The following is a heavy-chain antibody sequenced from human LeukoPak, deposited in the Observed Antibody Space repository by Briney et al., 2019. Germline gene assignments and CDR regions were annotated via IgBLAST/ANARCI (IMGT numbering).Heavy chain of an antibody. D-gene: IGHD3-16*01. Sequence: GGSLRLSCAASGFTFSSYAMHWVRQAPGKGLEWVAVISYDGSNKYYADSVKGRFTISRDNSKNTLYLQMNSLRAEDTAVYYCARGQMMSPLTVDYWGQGTLVTVSS. CDR1: GFTFSSYA. V-gene: IGHV3-30-3*01. CDR3: ARGQMMSPLTVDY. J-gene: IGHJ4*02. CDR2: ISYDGSNK.